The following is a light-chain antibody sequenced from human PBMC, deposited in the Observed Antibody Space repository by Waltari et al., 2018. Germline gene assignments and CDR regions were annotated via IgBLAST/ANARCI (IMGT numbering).Light chain of an antibody. J-gene: IGKJ4*01. Sequence: EIVLTQSPATLSWSPGERATLSCRASQSVGTSLAWYQHIPGQAPSLLIYVASNRASDISPRFSGSGSGTDFSLTISGLDPEDYAVYYCQQGVTFGGGTRVEIK. V-gene: IGKV3-11*01. CDR2: VAS. CDR3: QQGVT. CDR1: QSVGTS.